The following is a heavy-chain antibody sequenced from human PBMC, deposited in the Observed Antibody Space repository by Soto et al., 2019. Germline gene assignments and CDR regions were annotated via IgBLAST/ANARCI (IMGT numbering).Heavy chain of an antibody. CDR3: ARMYYYGSGSYYNGFDY. J-gene: IGHJ4*02. V-gene: IGHV2-5*02. D-gene: IGHD3-10*01. CDR2: IYWDDDK. Sequence: QITLKESGPTLVKPTQTLTLTCTFSGFSLRTSGVGVGWIRQPPGKALECLALIYWDDDKRYSPSLKSRLTITKDPSKNQVVLAMTNMDPVDTATYYCARMYYYGSGSYYNGFDYWGQGTLVTVSS. CDR1: GFSLRTSGVG.